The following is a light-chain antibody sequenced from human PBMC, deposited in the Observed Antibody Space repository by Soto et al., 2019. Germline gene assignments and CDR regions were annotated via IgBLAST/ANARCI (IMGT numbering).Light chain of an antibody. Sequence: QLVLTQPPSASGSPGQSVTISCTGTSSDVGGYNYVSWYQQHPGKAPKLVIYDVSKRPSGVPDRFSGSKSGNTASLTVSGLQAEDEANYYCSSYAGSNNVVFGGGTKLTVL. CDR1: SSDVGGYNY. CDR3: SSYAGSNNVV. CDR2: DVS. J-gene: IGLJ3*02. V-gene: IGLV2-8*01.